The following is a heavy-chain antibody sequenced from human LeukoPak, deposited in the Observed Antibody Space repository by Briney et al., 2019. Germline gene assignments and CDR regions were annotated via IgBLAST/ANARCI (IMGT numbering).Heavy chain of an antibody. CDR1: GFTFSSYW. J-gene: IGHJ3*02. CDR2: IKQDGSEK. CDR3: ARGPDYYDSSGRFDAFDI. V-gene: IGHV3-7*01. Sequence: AGGSLRLSCAASGFTFSSYWMSWVRQAPGKGLEWVANIKQDGSEKYYVDSVKGRFTISRDNAKNSLYLQMNSLRAEDTAVYYCARGPDYYDSSGRFDAFDIWGQGTMVTVSS. D-gene: IGHD3-22*01.